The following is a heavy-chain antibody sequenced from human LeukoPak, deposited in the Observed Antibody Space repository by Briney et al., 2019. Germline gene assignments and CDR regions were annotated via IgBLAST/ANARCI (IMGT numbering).Heavy chain of an antibody. CDR3: ARVYYDILTGSLNWFDP. J-gene: IGHJ5*02. V-gene: IGHV1-8*02. CDR1: GGTFSSYD. Sequence: ASVKVSCKASGGTFSSYDINWVRQATGQGLEWMGWMNPNSGNTGYAQKFQGRVTMTRNTSISTAYMELSSLRSEDTAVYYCARVYYDILTGSLNWFDPWGQGTLVTVSS. CDR2: MNPNSGNT. D-gene: IGHD3-9*01.